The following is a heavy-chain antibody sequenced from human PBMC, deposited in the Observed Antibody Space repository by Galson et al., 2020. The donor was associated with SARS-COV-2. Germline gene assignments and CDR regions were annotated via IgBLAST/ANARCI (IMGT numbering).Heavy chain of an antibody. CDR3: ARLSYYDFWSGYHTTAPDY. V-gene: IGHV4-34*01. CDR1: GGSFSGYY. CDR2: INHSGST. Sequence: SETLSLTCAVYGGSFSGYYWSWLRQPPGKGLDWIGEINHSGSTNYNPSLKSRVTITVDTSKNQFSLKLSSVTAADTAVYYCARLSYYDFWSGYHTTAPDYWGQGTLVTVSS. D-gene: IGHD3-3*01. J-gene: IGHJ4*02.